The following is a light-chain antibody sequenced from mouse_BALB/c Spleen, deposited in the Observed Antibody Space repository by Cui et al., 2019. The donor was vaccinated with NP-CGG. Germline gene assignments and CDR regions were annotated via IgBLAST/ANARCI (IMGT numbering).Light chain of an antibody. CDR3: ALWCSNHWV. V-gene: IGLV1*01. Sequence: QAVVAQESATTTSPGETVTLTCRSSTGAVTTSNYANWVQEKPDHLFTGLIGGTNNRVPGVPARFSGSLIGDKAALTITGAQTEDEAIYFCALWCSNHWVFGGGTKLTVL. CDR1: TGAVTTSNY. CDR2: GTN. J-gene: IGLJ1*01.